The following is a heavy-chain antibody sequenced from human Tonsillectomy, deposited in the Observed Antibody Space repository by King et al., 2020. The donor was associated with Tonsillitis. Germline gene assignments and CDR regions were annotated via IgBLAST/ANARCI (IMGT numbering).Heavy chain of an antibody. V-gene: IGHV3-7*01. CDR2: IKQDGSEK. CDR1: GFTFSSYW. Sequence: VQLVESGGGLVQPGGSLRLSCAASGFTFSSYWMSWVRQAPGKGLEWVANIKQDGSEKYYVDSVKGRFTISRDNAKNSLYLQMNSLRAEDTAVYYCAATRNDYDDAFDIWGQGTMVTVSS. CDR3: AATRNDYDDAFDI. J-gene: IGHJ3*02. D-gene: IGHD4-17*01.